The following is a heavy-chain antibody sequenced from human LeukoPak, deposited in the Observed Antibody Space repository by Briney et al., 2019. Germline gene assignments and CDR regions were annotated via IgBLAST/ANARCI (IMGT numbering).Heavy chain of an antibody. D-gene: IGHD6-13*01. V-gene: IGHV4-4*07. J-gene: IGHJ4*02. Sequence: PSETLSLTCAVYGGSFSGYYWSWIRQPPGKGLEWIGRIYTRGSTDYNPSLKSRVTISLDTSKNQFSLKLSSVTAADTAVYYCARDSPGIAAPGRHWGQGILITVSS. CDR2: IYTRGST. CDR1: GGSFSGYY. CDR3: ARDSPGIAAPGRH.